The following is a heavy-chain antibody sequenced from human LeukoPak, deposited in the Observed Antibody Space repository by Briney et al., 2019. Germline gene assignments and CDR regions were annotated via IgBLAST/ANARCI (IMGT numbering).Heavy chain of an antibody. D-gene: IGHD3-22*01. CDR1: GGSISSYY. Sequence: SETLSLTCTVSGGSISSYYWSWIRQPPGKGLEWIGYIYYGGSTNYNPSLKSRVTISVDTSKNQFSLKLSSVTAADTAVYYCAREYYYDSSGYFFVRGAFDIWGQGTMVTVSS. CDR3: AREYYYDSSGYFFVRGAFDI. J-gene: IGHJ3*02. V-gene: IGHV4-59*01. CDR2: IYYGGST.